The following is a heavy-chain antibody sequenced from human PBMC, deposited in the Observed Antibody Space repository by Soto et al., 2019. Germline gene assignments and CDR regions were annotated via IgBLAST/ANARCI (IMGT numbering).Heavy chain of an antibody. CDR2: ISGNDGKT. CDR1: GYRFTNHG. Sequence: QVQLVQSGAEVKKPGASVKVSCKASGYRFTNHGISWVRQAPGQGLEWMGWISGNDGKTKYARKFQGRVTITTDTSTSTAYMEMNSLRHDDTAVYYCAIDFYPLAYYFDYWGQGTLVTVSS. V-gene: IGHV1-18*01. J-gene: IGHJ4*02. CDR3: AIDFYPLAYYFDY.